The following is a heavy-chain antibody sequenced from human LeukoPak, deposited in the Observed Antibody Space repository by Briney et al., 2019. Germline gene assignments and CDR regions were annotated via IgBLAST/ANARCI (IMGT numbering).Heavy chain of an antibody. J-gene: IGHJ3*02. D-gene: IGHD6-19*01. CDR3: ARGLAVTARGSFDI. CDR1: GFTFSRYW. CDR2: IKQDESEK. V-gene: IGHV3-7*03. Sequence: LTGGSLRLSCAASGFTFSRYWITWVRQAPGKGLEWVANIKQDESEKYYVDSVKGRFTISRDNAKNSLYLQMNSLRAEDTAVYYCARGLAVTARGSFDIWGQGTMVTVSS.